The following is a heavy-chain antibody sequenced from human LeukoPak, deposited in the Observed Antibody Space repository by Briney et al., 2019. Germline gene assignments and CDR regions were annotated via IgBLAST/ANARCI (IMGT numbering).Heavy chain of an antibody. Sequence: PGGSLRLSCAASGFTFSYYRMNWVRQAPGKGLEWVSYISSSSTIIYYANSVKGRFTISRDNAKNSLYLQMNSLGAEDTAVYYCARDKSSDSYGSYYFDSWGQGTLVTVSS. V-gene: IGHV3-48*01. CDR3: ARDKSSDSYGSYYFDS. CDR1: GFTFSYYR. D-gene: IGHD5-18*01. J-gene: IGHJ4*02. CDR2: ISSSSTII.